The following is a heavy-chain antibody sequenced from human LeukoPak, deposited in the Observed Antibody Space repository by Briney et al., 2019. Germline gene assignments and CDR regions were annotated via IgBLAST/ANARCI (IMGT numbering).Heavy chain of an antibody. CDR3: ARAGYTSGWYGGNYYFDY. J-gene: IGHJ4*02. CDR2: IYYSGST. Sequence: SETLSLTCTVSGGSISSYYWSWIRQPPGKGLEWIGYIYYSGSTNYNPSLKSRVTISVDTSKNQFSLRLSSVTAADTSVYYCARAGYTSGWYGGNYYFDYWGQGTLVSVSS. D-gene: IGHD6-19*01. V-gene: IGHV4-59*01. CDR1: GGSISSYY.